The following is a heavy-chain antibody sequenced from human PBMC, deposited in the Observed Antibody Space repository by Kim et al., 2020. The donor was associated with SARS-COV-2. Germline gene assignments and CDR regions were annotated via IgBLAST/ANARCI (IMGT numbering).Heavy chain of an antibody. J-gene: IGHJ5*02. D-gene: IGHD3-9*01. CDR1: GYTLTELS. CDR2: FDPEDGET. CDR3: ATSITMFCGFDP. Sequence: ASVKVSCKVSGYTLTELSMHWVRQAPGKGLEWMGGFDPEDGETIYAQKFQGRVTITEDTFTDTAYMELSSLRSEDTAVYYCATSITMFCGFDPWGQGTLVTVSA. V-gene: IGHV1-24*01.